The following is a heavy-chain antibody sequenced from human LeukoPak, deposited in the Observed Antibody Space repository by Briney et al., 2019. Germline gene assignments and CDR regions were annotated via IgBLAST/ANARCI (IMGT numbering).Heavy chain of an antibody. D-gene: IGHD3-22*01. CDR3: ARDGNYYDSSGYYYYGENWFDP. CDR2: INPSGGST. V-gene: IGHV1-46*01. CDR1: GYTFTSYY. J-gene: IGHJ5*02. Sequence: GASVNVSCKASGYTFTSYYMHWVRQAPGQGLEWMGIINPSGGSTSYAQKFQGRVTTTRDTSTSTVYMELSSLRSEDTAVYYCARDGNYYDSSGYYYYGENWFDPWGQGTLVTVSS.